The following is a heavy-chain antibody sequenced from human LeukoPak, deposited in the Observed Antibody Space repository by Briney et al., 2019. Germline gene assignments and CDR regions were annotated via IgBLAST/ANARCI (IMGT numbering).Heavy chain of an antibody. Sequence: GGSLRLSCAASGFSFSNYAMSWVGQAPGKGLEWVSSISGSGGSTYYGDSVKGRFTISRDNSKNTLNLQMNSLRAEDTAVYYCANLLGGNSGHDFDYWGQGTLVTVSS. CDR2: ISGSGGST. CDR3: ANLLGGNSGHDFDY. CDR1: GFSFSNYA. D-gene: IGHD4-23*01. V-gene: IGHV3-23*01. J-gene: IGHJ4*02.